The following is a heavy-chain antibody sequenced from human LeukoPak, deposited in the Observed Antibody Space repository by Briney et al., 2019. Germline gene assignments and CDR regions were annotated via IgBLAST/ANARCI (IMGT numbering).Heavy chain of an antibody. D-gene: IGHD4-17*01. CDR1: GGSISSYY. V-gene: IGHV4-59*01. Sequence: SETLSLTCTVSGGSISSYYWSWIRQPPGKGLECIGYIYYSGSTNYNPSLKSRVTISVDTSKNQFSLKLSSVTAADTAVYYCARVKYGDYYYYYMDVWGKGTTVTVSS. J-gene: IGHJ6*03. CDR3: ARVKYGDYYYYYMDV. CDR2: IYYSGST.